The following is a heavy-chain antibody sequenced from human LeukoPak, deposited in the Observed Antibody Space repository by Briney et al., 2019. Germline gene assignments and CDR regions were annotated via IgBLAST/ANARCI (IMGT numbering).Heavy chain of an antibody. CDR1: GGSIINSNW. D-gene: IGHD5-24*01. CDR3: ARGPAEMATRYFDL. Sequence: SGTLSLTCAVSGGSIINSNWWSWVRQPPGKGLEWIGEIDHSGSTSYNPSLKSRVTMSVDRSQNQFSLRLSTVTAADTAVYYCARGPAEMATRYFDLWGRGTLVTVSS. V-gene: IGHV4-4*02. J-gene: IGHJ2*01. CDR2: IDHSGST.